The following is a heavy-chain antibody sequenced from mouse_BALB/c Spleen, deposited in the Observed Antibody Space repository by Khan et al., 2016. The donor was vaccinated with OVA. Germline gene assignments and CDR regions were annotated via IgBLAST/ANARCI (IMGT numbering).Heavy chain of an antibody. CDR2: ISYSGST. CDR3: ARKAVRKY. J-gene: IGHJ2*01. V-gene: IGHV3-2*02. CDR1: GYSITSGYG. D-gene: IGHD3-3*01. Sequence: VQLKQSGPGLVKPSQSLSLTCTVTGYSITSGYGWNWIRQFPGNKLEWMGYISYSGSTNYNPSLKSRISITRDTSKNQFFLQLNSVTTEDTATYYCARKAVRKYWGQGTTLTVSS.